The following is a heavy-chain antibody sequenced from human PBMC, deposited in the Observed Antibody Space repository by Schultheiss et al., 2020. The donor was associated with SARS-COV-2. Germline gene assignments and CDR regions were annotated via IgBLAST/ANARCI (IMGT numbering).Heavy chain of an antibody. Sequence: SQTLSLTCAVYGGSFSGYYWSWIRQPPGKDLEWIGYIYYSGSTNYNPSLKSRVTISVDTSKNQFSLKLSSVTAADTAVYYCACYSSSWYNYWGQGTLVTVSS. V-gene: IGHV4-59*01. D-gene: IGHD6-13*01. CDR1: GGSFSGYY. CDR3: ACYSSSWYNY. CDR2: IYYSGST. J-gene: IGHJ4*02.